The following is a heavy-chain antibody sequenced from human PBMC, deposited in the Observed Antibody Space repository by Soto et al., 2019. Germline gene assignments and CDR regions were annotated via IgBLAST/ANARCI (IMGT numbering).Heavy chain of an antibody. D-gene: IGHD3-22*01. CDR1: GGSISDGYY. V-gene: IGHV4-31*03. J-gene: IGHJ5*02. CDR3: ARRDRSGYSYWLDT. CDR2: ISYSGST. Sequence: PSETLSLTCTVSGGSISDGYYWSWIRQHPGKGLEWIGSISYSGSTSYNPSLKSRLTISVDRSKSQFSLNLSSVTAADTAVYYCARRDRSGYSYWLDTWGQGTLVTVFS.